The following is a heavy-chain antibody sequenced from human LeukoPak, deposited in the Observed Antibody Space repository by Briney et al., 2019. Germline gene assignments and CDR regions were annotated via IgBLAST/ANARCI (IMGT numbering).Heavy chain of an antibody. CDR3: ARDELYCSGGSCYPNWFDP. CDR2: ISSSDSTI. CDR1: GFTFSSNN. D-gene: IGHD2-15*01. V-gene: IGHV3-48*04. J-gene: IGHJ5*02. Sequence: PGGSLRLSCAASGFTFSSNNMNWVRQAPGQGLEWVSYISSSDSTIYYADSVKGRFTISRDNAKNSLFLQMTSLRAEDTAVYYCARDELYCSGGSCYPNWFDPWGQGTLVTVSS.